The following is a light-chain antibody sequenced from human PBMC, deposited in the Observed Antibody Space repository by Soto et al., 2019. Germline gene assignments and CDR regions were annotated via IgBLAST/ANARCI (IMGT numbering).Light chain of an antibody. J-gene: IGKJ2*01. V-gene: IGKV3-15*01. CDR3: QQYNKWPPYT. CDR1: QSVSSN. Sequence: EIVMTQSPANLSVSPGERATLSCRASQSVSSNLAWYQQKPGQGPRLLIYGASTRATSIPARFSGSGSGTEFTLTINSLHSEDFAVYSCQQYNKWPPYTFGQGTKLEIK. CDR2: GAS.